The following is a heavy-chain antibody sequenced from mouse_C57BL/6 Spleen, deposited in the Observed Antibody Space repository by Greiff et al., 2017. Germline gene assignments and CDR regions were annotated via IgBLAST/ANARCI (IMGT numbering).Heavy chain of an antibody. CDR3: ADDGYHYYAMEC. D-gene: IGHD2-3*01. V-gene: IGHV5-17*01. Sequence: EVQLVESGGGLVKPGGSLKLSCAASGFTFSDYGMHWVRQAPEKGLEWVAYISSGSSTIYYADTVKGRFTISRDNAKNTLFLQMTSLRSEDTAMYYCADDGYHYYAMECWGQGASVTVSS. J-gene: IGHJ4*01. CDR2: ISSGSSTI. CDR1: GFTFSDYG.